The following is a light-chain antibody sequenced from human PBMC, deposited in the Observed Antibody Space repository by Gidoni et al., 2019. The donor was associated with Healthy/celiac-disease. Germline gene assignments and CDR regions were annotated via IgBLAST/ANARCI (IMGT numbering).Light chain of an antibody. J-gene: IGLJ2*01. V-gene: IGLV3-21*02. CDR2: DDS. CDR3: QVWDSSSDHVV. Sequence: SYVLPQPPSVSVAPGQTARLTCGGNNIGSKSVHWYQQKPGQAPVLVVYDDSDRPPGIPERFSGSNSGNTATLTISRVEAGDEADYYCQVWDSSSDHVVFGGGTKLTVL. CDR1: NIGSKS.